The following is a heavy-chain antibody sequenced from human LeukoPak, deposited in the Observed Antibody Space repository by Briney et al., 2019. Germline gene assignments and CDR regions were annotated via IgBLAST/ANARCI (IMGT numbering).Heavy chain of an antibody. Sequence: PGGPLRLSCAASGFTFSSYSMSWVRQAPGKGLEWVSAISGSGGSTYYADSVKGRFTISRDNSKNTLYLQMNSLRAEDTAVYYCAKVVAAAVDYWGQGTLVTVSS. D-gene: IGHD6-13*01. V-gene: IGHV3-23*01. CDR1: GFTFSSYS. CDR2: ISGSGGST. J-gene: IGHJ4*02. CDR3: AKVVAAAVDY.